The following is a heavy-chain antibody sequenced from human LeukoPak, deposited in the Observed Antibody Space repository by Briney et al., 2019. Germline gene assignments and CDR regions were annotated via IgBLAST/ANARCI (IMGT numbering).Heavy chain of an antibody. CDR1: GDSISSGLYY. J-gene: IGHJ4*02. CDR2: IYYSGST. CDR3: VRHPALRYDFWSGYSIDY. Sequence: KPSETLSLTCTVPGDSISSGLYYWGWIRQPPGKGLEWIGTIYYSGSTHYNPFLKSRVTISIDISNNQFSLRLMSVTAADTAVYYCVRHPALRYDFWSGYSIDYWGQGTLVTVSS. D-gene: IGHD3-3*01. V-gene: IGHV4-39*01.